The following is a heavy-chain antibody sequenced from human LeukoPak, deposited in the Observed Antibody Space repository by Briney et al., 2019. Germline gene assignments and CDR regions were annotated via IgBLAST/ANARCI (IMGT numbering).Heavy chain of an antibody. CDR2: IYSGGST. D-gene: IGHD5-12*01. J-gene: IGHJ5*02. CDR3: AKFGYEDP. V-gene: IGHV3-53*01. Sequence: GGSLRLSCAVSGITSSSNYMSWVRQSPGKGLEWVSVIYSGGSTYYADSVKGRFTISRDNSKNTLYLQMNSLRAEDTAVYYCAKFGYEDPWGQGTLVTVSS. CDR1: GITSSSNY.